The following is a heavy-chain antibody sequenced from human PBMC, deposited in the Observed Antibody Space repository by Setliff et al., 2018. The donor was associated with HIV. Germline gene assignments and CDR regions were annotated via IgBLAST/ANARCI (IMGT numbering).Heavy chain of an antibody. Sequence: SETLSLTCTVSGYSISSGYYWGWIRLPPGKGLEWIGDIYHSGFTIYNPSLKSRVTLSLDTSKNQFSLKLSSVTAADTAGYFCVRRVSHGSQPSYFDYWGQGTPVTVSS. CDR2: IYHSGFT. V-gene: IGHV4-38-2*02. CDR3: VRRVSHGSQPSYFDY. D-gene: IGHD3-10*01. J-gene: IGHJ4*02. CDR1: GYSISSGYY.